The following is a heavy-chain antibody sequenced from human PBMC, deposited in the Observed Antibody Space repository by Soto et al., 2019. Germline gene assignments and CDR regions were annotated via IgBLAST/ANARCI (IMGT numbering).Heavy chain of an antibody. D-gene: IGHD6-6*01. CDR1: GGSISSSSYY. Sequence: SETLSLTCTVSGGSISSSSYYWGWIRQPPGKGLEWIGSIYYSGSTYYNPSLKSRVTISVDTSKNQFSLKLSSVTAADTAVYYCARRIGIAARPGGGAYYYYYMDVWGKGTTVTVSS. J-gene: IGHJ6*03. CDR3: ARRIGIAARPGGGAYYYYYMDV. CDR2: IYYSGST. V-gene: IGHV4-39*01.